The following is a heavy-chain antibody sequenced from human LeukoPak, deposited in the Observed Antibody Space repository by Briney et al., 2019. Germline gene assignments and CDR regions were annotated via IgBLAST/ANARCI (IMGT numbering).Heavy chain of an antibody. CDR3: ARQVREYCSGGSCYPHDY. V-gene: IGHV4-39*01. Sequence: SETLSLTCTVSGGSISGSSYYWGWIRQPPGKGLEWIGNVYYSGTTYYSPSLKSRVTISVDTSKNQFSLKLSSVTAADTAVYYCARQVREYCSGGSCYPHDYWGQGTLVTVSS. CDR2: VYYSGTT. CDR1: GGSISGSSYY. J-gene: IGHJ4*02. D-gene: IGHD2-15*01.